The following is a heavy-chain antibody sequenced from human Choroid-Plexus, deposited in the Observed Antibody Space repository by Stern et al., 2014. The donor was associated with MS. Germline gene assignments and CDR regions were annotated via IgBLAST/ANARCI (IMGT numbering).Heavy chain of an antibody. V-gene: IGHV3-7*01. D-gene: IGHD3-3*01. CDR1: GFTFGNYW. CDR3: ARVYNTIYGIVTQRGSGMDV. Sequence: EVQLVESGGGLVQPGGSLTISCTAAGFTFGNYWMTWVRQAPGKGLEWVANIKEDGTEKNYVDSVKGRFTISRDNARNSLYMQMNSRRVEDTARYYWARVYNTIYGIVTQRGSGMDVGGQGTTVIVSS. CDR2: IKEDGTEK. J-gene: IGHJ6*02.